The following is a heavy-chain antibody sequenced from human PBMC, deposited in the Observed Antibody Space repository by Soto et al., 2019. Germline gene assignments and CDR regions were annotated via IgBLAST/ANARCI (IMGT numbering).Heavy chain of an antibody. CDR1: GGSRRSYY. CDR3: ARGHPVDV. V-gene: IGHV4-59*01. J-gene: IGHJ6*04. CDR2: IYYSGST. Sequence: LGTPSLTCTWSGGSRRSYYWSWIRQPPGKGLEWIGYIYYSGSTNYNPSLKSRVTISVDTSKNQFSLKLSSVTAADTAVYYCARGHPVDVWGKGTTVTVSS.